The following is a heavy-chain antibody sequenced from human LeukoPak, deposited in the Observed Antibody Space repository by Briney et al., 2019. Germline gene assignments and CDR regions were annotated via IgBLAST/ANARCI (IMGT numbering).Heavy chain of an antibody. V-gene: IGHV4-59*01. CDR2: IYYSGST. CDR1: GGAISSYY. Sequence: SETLSLTCTVSGGAISSYYWSWIRQPPGKGLEWIGYIYYSGSTNYNPSLKSRVTISVDTSKNQFSLKLRSVTAADTAVDYCARTLGYDSRSSYYYYYYMDVWGKGTTVTVSS. J-gene: IGHJ6*03. CDR3: ARTLGYDSRSSYYYYYYMDV. D-gene: IGHD3-22*01.